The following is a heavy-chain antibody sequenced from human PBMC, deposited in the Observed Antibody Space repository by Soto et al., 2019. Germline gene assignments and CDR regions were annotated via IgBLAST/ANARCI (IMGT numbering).Heavy chain of an antibody. D-gene: IGHD3-3*01. Sequence: ASVKVSCKASGYTFTSYDINWVRQATGQGLEWMGWMNPNSGNTGYAQKFQGRVTMTRNTSISTAYMELSSLRSEDTAVYYCATGGYDFWSGPPRDSYYYYMAVWGKGTTVTVSS. CDR3: ATGGYDFWSGPPRDSYYYYMAV. CDR1: GYTFTSYD. J-gene: IGHJ6*03. CDR2: MNPNSGNT. V-gene: IGHV1-8*01.